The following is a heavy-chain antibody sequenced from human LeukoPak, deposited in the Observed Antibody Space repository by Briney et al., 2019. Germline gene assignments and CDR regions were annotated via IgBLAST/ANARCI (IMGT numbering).Heavy chain of an antibody. J-gene: IGHJ4*02. D-gene: IGHD3-22*01. CDR2: INPNSGGT. CDR3: ARNYYDSSGYYYFDY. CDR1: GYTFTGYY. Sequence: ASVKVSCKASGYTFTGYYMHWVRQAPGQGLEWMGWINPNSGGTNYAQKFQGRVTMTRDTSTDTAYMELSSLRSEDTAVYYCARNYYDSSGYYYFDYWGQGTLVTVSS. V-gene: IGHV1-2*02.